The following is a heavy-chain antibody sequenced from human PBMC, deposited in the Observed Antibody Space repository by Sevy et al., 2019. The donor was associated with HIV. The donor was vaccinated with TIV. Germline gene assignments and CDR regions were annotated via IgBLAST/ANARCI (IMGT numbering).Heavy chain of an antibody. CDR2: ISGSGGST. Sequence: GGSLRLSCAASGFTFSSYAMSWVRQAPGKGLEWVSAISGSGGSTYYADSVKGRFTISRDNSKNTLYLQMNGLRAEDTAVYYCAKDLTYPPLLWFVEGYYYYYYGMDVWGQGTTVTVSS. V-gene: IGHV3-23*01. D-gene: IGHD3-10*01. CDR3: AKDLTYPPLLWFVEGYYYYYYGMDV. J-gene: IGHJ6*02. CDR1: GFTFSSYA.